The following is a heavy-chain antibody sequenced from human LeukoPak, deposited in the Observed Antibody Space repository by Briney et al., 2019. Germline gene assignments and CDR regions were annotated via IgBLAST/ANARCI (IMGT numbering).Heavy chain of an antibody. CDR1: GGSISSGGYY. CDR3: AREPGFDCSSTSCCDVDLWYFDL. V-gene: IGHV4-31*03. CDR2: IYYSGST. Sequence: DPSQTLSLTCTVSGGSISSGGYYWSWIRQHPGKGLEWIGYIYYSGSTYYNPSLKSRVTTSVDTSKNQFSLKLSSVTAADTAVYYCAREPGFDCSSTSCCDVDLWYFDLWGRGTRVTVSS. J-gene: IGHJ2*01. D-gene: IGHD2-2*01.